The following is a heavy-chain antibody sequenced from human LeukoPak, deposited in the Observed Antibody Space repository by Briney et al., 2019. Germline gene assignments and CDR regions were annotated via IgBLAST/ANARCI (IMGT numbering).Heavy chain of an antibody. Sequence: GGSLRLSCAASGFTFDDYGMIWVRQAPGKGLQWVASIKQDGSEKYYVDSVKGRFTISRDNGKNSLYLQMNSLRADDTAVYYCASESYSRGWYLWGQGTLVTVSS. J-gene: IGHJ4*02. CDR2: IKQDGSEK. CDR1: GFTFDDYG. D-gene: IGHD6-19*01. CDR3: ASESYSRGWYL. V-gene: IGHV3-7*01.